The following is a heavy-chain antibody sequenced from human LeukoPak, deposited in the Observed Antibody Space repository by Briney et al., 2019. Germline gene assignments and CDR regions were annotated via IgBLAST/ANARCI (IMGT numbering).Heavy chain of an antibody. CDR2: INPNSGGT. CDR1: GYTFTGYY. V-gene: IGHV1-2*02. CDR3: ARGRIVGAALGYYYYMDV. Sequence: ASVKVSCKASGYTFTGYYMHWVRQAPGRGLEWMGWINPNSGGTNYAQKFQGRVTMTRDTSISTAYMELSRLRSDDTAVYYCARGRIVGAALGYYYYMDVWGKGTTVTISS. J-gene: IGHJ6*03. D-gene: IGHD1-26*01.